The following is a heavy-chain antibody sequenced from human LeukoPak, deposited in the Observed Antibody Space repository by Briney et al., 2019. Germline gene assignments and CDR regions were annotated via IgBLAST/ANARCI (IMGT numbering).Heavy chain of an antibody. CDR1: GFTFSNYA. CDR3: ARGDGYY. CDR2: ISSGSSTK. V-gene: IGHV3-48*04. J-gene: IGHJ4*02. Sequence: GGSLRLSCAASGFTFSNYAMSWVRQAPGKGLEWVSYISSGSSTKYYADSVKGRFTISRDNAKNSLYLQMNSLRAEDTAVYYCARGDGYYWGQGTLVTVSS. D-gene: IGHD3-22*01.